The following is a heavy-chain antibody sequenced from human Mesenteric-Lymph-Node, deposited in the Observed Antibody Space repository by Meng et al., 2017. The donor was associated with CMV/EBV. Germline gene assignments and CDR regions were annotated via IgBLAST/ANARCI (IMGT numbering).Heavy chain of an antibody. CDR1: GASSDSGIYF. D-gene: IGHD6-19*01. J-gene: IGHJ4*02. V-gene: IGHV4-61*02. Sequence: VSGASSDSGIYFWSWIRQPAGKRLEWIGRIYMSGTTNYNPSLKSRVAISVDTSKNHFSLKLNSVTAADTAVYYCAASSGWYAAPEYWGQGTLVTVSS. CDR2: IYMSGTT. CDR3: AASSGWYAAPEY.